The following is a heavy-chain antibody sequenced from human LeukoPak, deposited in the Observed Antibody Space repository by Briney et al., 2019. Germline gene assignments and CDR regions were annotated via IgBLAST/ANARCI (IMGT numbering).Heavy chain of an antibody. CDR3: ARGRYSSSWFRSYYYYYMDV. D-gene: IGHD6-13*01. V-gene: IGHV4-34*01. CDR1: GGSFSGYY. CDR2: INHSGST. J-gene: IGHJ6*03. Sequence: TSETLSLTCAVYGGSFSGYYWSWIRQPPGKGLEWIGEINHSGSTNYNPSLKSRVTISVDTSKNQFSLKLSSVTAADTAVYYCARGRYSSSWFRSYYYYYMDVWGKGTTVTISS.